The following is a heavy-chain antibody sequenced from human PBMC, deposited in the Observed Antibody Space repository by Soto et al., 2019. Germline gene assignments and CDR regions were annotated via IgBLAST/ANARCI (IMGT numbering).Heavy chain of an antibody. CDR2: FRESGGTT. CDR1: GFGFTFSTSA. Sequence: GGSLRLSCAASGFGFTFSTSAMSWVRQAPGKGLEWVSTFRESGGTTHYANSVKGRFTISRDTSKNTLYLQMNSLRAEDTAVYYCAKAQVVRGVMAFDYWGQGTLVTVSS. J-gene: IGHJ4*02. CDR3: AKAQVVRGVMAFDY. D-gene: IGHD3-10*01. V-gene: IGHV3-23*01.